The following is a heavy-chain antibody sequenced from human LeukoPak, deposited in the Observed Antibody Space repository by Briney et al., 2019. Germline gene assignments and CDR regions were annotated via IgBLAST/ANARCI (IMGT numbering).Heavy chain of an antibody. Sequence: GGSLRLSCAASGFTFSSFSMNWVRQAPGKGLEWVSSISSSSSYIYYADSVKGRFTISRDNAKNSLYLQMNSLRAEDTAVYYCARGGPATTVVIPIDYWGQGTLVTVSS. V-gene: IGHV3-21*01. CDR2: ISSSSSYI. CDR1: GFTFSSFS. D-gene: IGHD4-23*01. J-gene: IGHJ4*02. CDR3: ARGGPATTVVIPIDY.